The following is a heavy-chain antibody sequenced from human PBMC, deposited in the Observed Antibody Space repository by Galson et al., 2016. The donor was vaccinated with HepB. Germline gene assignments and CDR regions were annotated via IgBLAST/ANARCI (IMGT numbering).Heavy chain of an antibody. Sequence: PALVKPTQTLTLTCTFSGFSLSSSGVGVGWIRQPPGKALEWLALIYWDDDKRYSPSLKTRVTITKDTSKNQVVLTMTNMDPVDTATYYCAHSGFYCNNSYCYRGYFDLWGRGTLVTVSS. CDR1: GFSLSSSGVG. CDR3: AHSGFYCNNSYCYRGYFDL. D-gene: IGHD2/OR15-2a*01. V-gene: IGHV2-5*02. J-gene: IGHJ2*01. CDR2: IYWDDDK.